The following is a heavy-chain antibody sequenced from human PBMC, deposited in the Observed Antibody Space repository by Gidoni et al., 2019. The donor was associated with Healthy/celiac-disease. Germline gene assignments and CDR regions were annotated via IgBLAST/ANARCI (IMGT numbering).Heavy chain of an antibody. J-gene: IGHJ4*02. CDR3: ARVPHPENDYGDY. V-gene: IGHV1-69*01. CDR1: GGTFSSYA. Sequence: QVQLVQSGAEVKKPGSSVQVSCKASGGTFSSYAISWVRQAPGQGLEWMGGIIHIFGTANYAQKCQGRVTITADETTSTAYMELSSLRSEDTAVYYCARVPHPENDYGDYWGQGTLVTVSS. CDR2: IIHIFGTA.